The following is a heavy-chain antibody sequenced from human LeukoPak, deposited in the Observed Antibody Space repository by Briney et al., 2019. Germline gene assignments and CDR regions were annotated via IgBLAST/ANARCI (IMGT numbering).Heavy chain of an antibody. CDR1: GGSFSGYY. CDR2: INHSGST. D-gene: IGHD5-18*01. Sequence: SETLSLTCAVYGGSFSGYYWSWIRQPPGKGLEWIGEINHSGSTNYNPSLKSRVTISVDTSKNQFSLKLSSVTAADTAVYYCARGSSGYSCGYPDYFDYWGQGTLVTVSS. CDR3: ARGSSGYSCGYPDYFDY. J-gene: IGHJ4*02. V-gene: IGHV4-34*01.